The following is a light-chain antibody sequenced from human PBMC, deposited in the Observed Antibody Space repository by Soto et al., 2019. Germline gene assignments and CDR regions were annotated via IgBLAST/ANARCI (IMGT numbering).Light chain of an antibody. CDR3: QQYKDWPHT. V-gene: IGKV3-15*01. CDR1: QSVSDN. J-gene: IGKJ1*01. CDR2: RAS. Sequence: EVLMTQSPDTLYVSPGERVTLSCRASQSVSDNLAWYQQKPGQGPRLLVYRASTRTLGIPARFSGSGSGTDFTLTISSLQSEDFAVYYCQQYKDWPHTFGQGTKVDIK.